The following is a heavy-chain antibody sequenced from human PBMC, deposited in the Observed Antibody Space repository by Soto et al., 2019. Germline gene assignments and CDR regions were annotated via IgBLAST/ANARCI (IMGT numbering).Heavy chain of an antibody. CDR3: RSGSSH. CDR1: GGSISSSSYY. J-gene: IGHJ4*02. Sequence: QLQLQESGPGLVKPSETLSLTCTVSGGSISSSSYYWGWIRQPPGKGLEWIGSIYYSGSTYYNPSLKSRVTISVDTSKTQSSPELSAVTGAGTAVYYCRSGSSHWGQGTLVTVSS. CDR2: IYYSGST. V-gene: IGHV4-39*01.